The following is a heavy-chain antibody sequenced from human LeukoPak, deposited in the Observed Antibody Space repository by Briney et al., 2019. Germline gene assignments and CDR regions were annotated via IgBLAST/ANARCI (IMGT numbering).Heavy chain of an antibody. CDR3: ARQGEYYFDY. CDR2: IYPGDSDT. D-gene: IGHD3-16*01. Sequence: EWMGIIYPGDSDTRYSPSFQGQVTISADKSISTAYLQWSSLKASDTAMYYCARQGEYYFDYWGQGTLVTVSS. J-gene: IGHJ4*02. V-gene: IGHV5-51*01.